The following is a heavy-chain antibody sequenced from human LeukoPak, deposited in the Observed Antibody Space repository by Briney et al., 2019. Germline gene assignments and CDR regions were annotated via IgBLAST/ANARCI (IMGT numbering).Heavy chain of an antibody. Sequence: GGSLRLSGATSGFTCSSVIMTWVRQAPGEGLEWLSYIHEGGSPIYYADSVKGRFIVSRDNAKNSLYLQMSSLRVEDTAFYYCARGGGSNWFNSRGQGTLVTVSS. CDR3: ARGGGSNWFNS. J-gene: IGHJ5*01. V-gene: IGHV3-48*03. CDR1: GFTCSSVI. CDR2: IHEGGSPI. D-gene: IGHD6-25*01.